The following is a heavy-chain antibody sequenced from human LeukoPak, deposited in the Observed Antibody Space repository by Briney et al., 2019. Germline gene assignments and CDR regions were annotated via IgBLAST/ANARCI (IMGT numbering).Heavy chain of an antibody. CDR3: ARRIQLWSNAFDI. Sequence: SETLSLTCTVSGGSISSYYWSWIRQPPGKGLEWIGTISHSGSTYYSPSLKSRVTLSVDTAKNLFSLKLTSVTAADTAVYYCARRIQLWSNAFDIWGQGTMVTVSS. V-gene: IGHV4-59*08. D-gene: IGHD5-18*01. CDR2: ISHSGST. CDR1: GGSISSYY. J-gene: IGHJ3*02.